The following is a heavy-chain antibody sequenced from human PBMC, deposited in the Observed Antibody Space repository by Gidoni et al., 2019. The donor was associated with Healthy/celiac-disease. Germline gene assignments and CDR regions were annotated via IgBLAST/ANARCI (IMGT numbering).Heavy chain of an antibody. V-gene: IGHV1-69*01. CDR2: IIPIFGTA. D-gene: IGHD6-13*01. CDR3: AILAAAGDPPFDY. Sequence: SWVRQAPGQGLEWMVGIIPIFGTANYAQKFQGRVTITADESTSTAYMELSSLGSEDTAVYYCAILAAAGDPPFDYWGQGTLVTVSS. J-gene: IGHJ4*02.